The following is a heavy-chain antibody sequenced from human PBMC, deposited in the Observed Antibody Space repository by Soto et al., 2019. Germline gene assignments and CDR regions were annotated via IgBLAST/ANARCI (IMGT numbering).Heavy chain of an antibody. V-gene: IGHV3-23*01. J-gene: IGHJ6*02. D-gene: IGHD6-6*01. Sequence: GGSLRLSCAASGFTFSSYAMSWVRQAPGKGLEWVSGISGSGGTTYYADSVKGRFTISRDNSKNTLYLLMNSLRAEDTAVYYCAKDLGSSHAFYYGMDVWGQGTTVTVSS. CDR2: ISGSGGTT. CDR3: AKDLGSSHAFYYGMDV. CDR1: GFTFSSYA.